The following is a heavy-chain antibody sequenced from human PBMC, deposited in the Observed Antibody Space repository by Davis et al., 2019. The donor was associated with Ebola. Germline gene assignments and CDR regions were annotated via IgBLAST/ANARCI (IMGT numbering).Heavy chain of an antibody. V-gene: IGHV3-23*01. Sequence: GESLKISCAASGFTFSKHAMSWVRLAPGKGLEWVSAISGSGGNTYYADSVKGRFTISRDNSKKTMYLQMNSLRGEDTAVYYCARSGLSFGVVKYHYGMDAWGKGTTVTVSS. CDR3: ARSGLSFGVVKYHYGMDA. J-gene: IGHJ6*04. D-gene: IGHD3-3*01. CDR1: GFTFSKHA. CDR2: ISGSGGNT.